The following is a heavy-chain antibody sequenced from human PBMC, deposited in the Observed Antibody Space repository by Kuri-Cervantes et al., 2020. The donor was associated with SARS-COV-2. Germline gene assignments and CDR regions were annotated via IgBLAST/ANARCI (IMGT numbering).Heavy chain of an antibody. CDR2: IKSKTDGGTT. D-gene: IGHD5-12*01. Sequence: LSLTCAASGFTFSSYSMNWVRQAPGKGLEWVGRIKSKTDGGTTDYAAPVKGRFTISRDDSKNTLYLQMNSLKTEDTAVYYCTATPSRYSGYDQPVDYWGQGTLVTVSS. CDR3: TATPSRYSGYDQPVDY. J-gene: IGHJ4*02. CDR1: GFTFSSYS. V-gene: IGHV3-15*01.